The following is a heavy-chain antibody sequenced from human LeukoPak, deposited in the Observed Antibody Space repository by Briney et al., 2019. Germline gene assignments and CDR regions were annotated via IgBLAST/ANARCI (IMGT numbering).Heavy chain of an antibody. CDR3: ARGGGSAAGVFDY. CDR1: GYTFTAYY. Sequence: GASVKVSCKASGYTFTAYYVHWVRQAPGQGLEWMGWIHPNSGGTKYAQNFQGRVTTTRDTSISTAYMELRRLRSDDTAVYYCARGGGSAAGVFDYWGQGTLVSVSS. D-gene: IGHD6-13*01. CDR2: IHPNSGGT. V-gene: IGHV1-2*02. J-gene: IGHJ4*02.